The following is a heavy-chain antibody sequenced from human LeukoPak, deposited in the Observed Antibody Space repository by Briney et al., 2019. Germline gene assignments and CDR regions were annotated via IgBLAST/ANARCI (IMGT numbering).Heavy chain of an antibody. CDR1: GFTFSSYA. J-gene: IGHJ4*02. V-gene: IGHV3-30-3*01. D-gene: IGHD3-22*01. CDR2: ISYDGSNK. CDR3: ARAGITMIVVVITLDY. Sequence: GGSLRHSCAASGFTFSSYAMHWVRQAPGKGLEWVAVISYDGSNKYYADSVKGRFTISRDNSKNTLYLQMNSLRAEDTAVYYCARAGITMIVVVITLDYWGQGTLVTVSS.